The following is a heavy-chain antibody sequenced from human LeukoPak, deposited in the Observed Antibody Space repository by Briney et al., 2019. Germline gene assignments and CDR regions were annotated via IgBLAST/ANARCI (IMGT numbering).Heavy chain of an antibody. V-gene: IGHV1-24*01. Sequence: PSVNVSCKVSGYTLTELSMHWVRQAPGRGLEWMGGLDREDGETIYAQKFQGRVTMTEDTSTDTAYMELSSLRSEDTAVYYCATYYYDSSGYSWGQGTLVTVSS. CDR1: GYTLTELS. D-gene: IGHD3-22*01. J-gene: IGHJ4*01. CDR2: LDREDGET. CDR3: ATYYYDSSGYS.